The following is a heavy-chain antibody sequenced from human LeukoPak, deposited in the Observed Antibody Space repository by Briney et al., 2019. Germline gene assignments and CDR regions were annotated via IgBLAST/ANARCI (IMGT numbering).Heavy chain of an antibody. CDR1: GYTFTSYG. Sequence: ASVTVSCKASGYTFTSYGITWVRQAPGQGLEWMGWISTYNGNTNYAQNLQDGLTMTTDASTSTTYMELRSLRSDDTAVYYCARDRSMVRGESGYWGQGTLVTVSS. J-gene: IGHJ4*02. V-gene: IGHV1-18*01. D-gene: IGHD3-10*01. CDR2: ISTYNGNT. CDR3: ARDRSMVRGESGY.